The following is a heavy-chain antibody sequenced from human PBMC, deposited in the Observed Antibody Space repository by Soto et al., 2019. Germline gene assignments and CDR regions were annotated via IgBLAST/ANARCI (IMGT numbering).Heavy chain of an antibody. V-gene: IGHV3-23*01. CDR1: GFSFASFA. Sequence: GGSLRLSCTTSGFSFASFAMTWVRQAPGKGLEWVATISGSDGKTYYADSVKGRFSIPRDTSRNTLYLQMNSLRADDTAIYYCAKWSYLDYWGQGTRVTVSS. CDR2: ISGSDGKT. CDR3: AKWSYLDY. D-gene: IGHD3-3*01. J-gene: IGHJ4*02.